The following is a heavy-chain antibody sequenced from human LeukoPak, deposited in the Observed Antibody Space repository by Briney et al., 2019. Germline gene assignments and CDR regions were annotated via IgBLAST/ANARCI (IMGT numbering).Heavy chain of an antibody. J-gene: IGHJ4*02. D-gene: IGHD3-22*01. CDR1: DGSFSGSY. CDR3: ARGSYSFDSSSSPLGPLFDS. V-gene: IGHV4-34*01. CDR2: INHSGSA. Sequence: PSETLSLTCAVYDGSFSGSYCTWIRQPPGKGLEWIGEINHSGSANYNPSLKSRVTILLDTSKNQFSLNLSSVTAADTAVYYCARGSYSFDSSSSPLGPLFDSWGQGTLVTVSS.